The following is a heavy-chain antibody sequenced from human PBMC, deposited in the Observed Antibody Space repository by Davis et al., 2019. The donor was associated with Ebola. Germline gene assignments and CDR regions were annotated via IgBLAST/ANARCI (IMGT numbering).Heavy chain of an antibody. CDR3: ARGSRYQLLMPFDY. J-gene: IGHJ4*02. CDR2: ISFDVNTK. CDR1: GFTFSSYA. Sequence: SLNTPCASPGFTFSSYAMHWDRQAPGKGLEWVALISFDVNTKYYAHSVKGRFTISRDNSNNTLYLQMSSLRPEDTAIYYCARGSRYQLLMPFDYWGQGTLVTVST. D-gene: IGHD2-2*01. V-gene: IGHV3-30-3*01.